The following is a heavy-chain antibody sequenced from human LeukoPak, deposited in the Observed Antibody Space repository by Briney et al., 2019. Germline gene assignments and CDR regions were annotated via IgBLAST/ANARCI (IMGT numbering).Heavy chain of an antibody. CDR1: GGSIRSSSYY. Sequence: PSETLSLTCTVSGGSIRSSSYYWGWIRQPPGKGLEWIGSIYYSGSTNYEPSLRSRVTISVDTSKNQFSLKLSSVTAADTAVYYCARHAGSYYTYNFDYWGQGTLVTVSS. V-gene: IGHV4-39*01. CDR3: ARHAGSYYTYNFDY. D-gene: IGHD3-22*01. CDR2: IYYSGST. J-gene: IGHJ4*02.